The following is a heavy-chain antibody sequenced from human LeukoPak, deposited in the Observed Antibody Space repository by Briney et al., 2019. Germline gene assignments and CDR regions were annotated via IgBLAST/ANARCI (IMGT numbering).Heavy chain of an antibody. Sequence: GGSLRLSCAASGFTFSSYAMTWVRQAPGKGLEWVSYISSSGSTIYYADSVKGRFTISRDNAKNSLYLQMNSLRAEGTAVYYCARDQAAARDYWGQGTLVTVSS. CDR3: ARDQAAARDY. CDR1: GFTFSSYA. J-gene: IGHJ4*02. CDR2: ISSSGSTI. V-gene: IGHV3-48*04. D-gene: IGHD6-13*01.